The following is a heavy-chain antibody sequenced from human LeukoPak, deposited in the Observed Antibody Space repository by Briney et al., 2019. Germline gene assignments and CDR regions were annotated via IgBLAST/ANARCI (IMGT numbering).Heavy chain of an antibody. CDR3: ARAKGKSWYPSAFDI. Sequence: SQTLSLTCTVSGGSISSGDYYWSWIRQPPGKGLEWIGYIYYSGSTYYNPSLKSRVTISVDTSKNQFSLKLSSVTAADTAVYYCARAKGKSWYPSAFDIWGQGTMVTVSS. CDR2: IYYSGST. D-gene: IGHD6-13*01. V-gene: IGHV4-30-4*01. J-gene: IGHJ3*02. CDR1: GGSISSGDYY.